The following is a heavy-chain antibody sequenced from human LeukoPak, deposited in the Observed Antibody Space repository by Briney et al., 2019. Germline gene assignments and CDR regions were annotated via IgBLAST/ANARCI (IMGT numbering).Heavy chain of an antibody. Sequence: KSGGSLRLSCAASGFTFSDYSMNWVRQAPGKGLEWVSSISSSSSFIYYADSVKGRFTISRDNAKNSLYLQMNSLRVEDTAVYYCAKVAKYYYGPETYYFFEQWGQGTPVTASS. V-gene: IGHV3-21*01. J-gene: IGHJ4*02. CDR2: ISSSSSFI. CDR1: GFTFSDYS. CDR3: AKVAKYYYGPETYYFFEQ. D-gene: IGHD3-10*01.